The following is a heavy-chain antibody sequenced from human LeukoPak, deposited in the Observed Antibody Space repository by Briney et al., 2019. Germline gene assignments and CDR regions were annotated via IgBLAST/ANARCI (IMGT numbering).Heavy chain of an antibody. Sequence: GVSLRLSCAASGFTFSSYDMHWVRQATGKGLEWVANIKQDGSEKYYVDSVKGRFTISRDNAKNSLYLQMNSLRAEDTAVYCCARDLDSGYDLGGFDYWGQGTLVTVSS. CDR3: ARDLDSGYDLGGFDY. D-gene: IGHD5-12*01. CDR1: GFTFSSYD. CDR2: IKQDGSEK. V-gene: IGHV3-7*01. J-gene: IGHJ4*02.